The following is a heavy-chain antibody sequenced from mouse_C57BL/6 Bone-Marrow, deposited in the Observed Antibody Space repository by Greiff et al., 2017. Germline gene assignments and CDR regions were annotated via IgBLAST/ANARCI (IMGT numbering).Heavy chain of an antibody. CDR2: IYPGDGDT. Sequence: QVQLQQSGPELVKPGASVKISCKASGYAFSSSWMNWVKQRPGKGLEWIGRIYPGDGDTNYNGKFKGKATLTADKSSSTAYMQLSSLTSEDSAVYFGAPLCEGYYYAMDYWGQGTSVTVSS. J-gene: IGHJ4*01. V-gene: IGHV1-82*01. D-gene: IGHD1-2*01. CDR3: APLCEGYYYAMDY. CDR1: GYAFSSSW.